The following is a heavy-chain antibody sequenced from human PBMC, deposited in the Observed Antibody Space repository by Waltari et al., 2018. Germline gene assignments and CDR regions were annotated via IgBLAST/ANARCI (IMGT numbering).Heavy chain of an antibody. Sequence: QVQLQESGPGLVKPSETLSLTCDVSGYSISSDYYWTWIRQPPGKGLEWIVGFYRSWSTWYSPSLKRRVTSSMDTSKNQFFLNLSPVTAADTAVYYCARDSAWTSSGADYWGQGTQVSVSS. V-gene: IGHV4-38-2*02. CDR3: ARDSAWTSSGADY. D-gene: IGHD2-2*01. CDR1: GYSISSDYY. CDR2: FYRSWST. J-gene: IGHJ4*02.